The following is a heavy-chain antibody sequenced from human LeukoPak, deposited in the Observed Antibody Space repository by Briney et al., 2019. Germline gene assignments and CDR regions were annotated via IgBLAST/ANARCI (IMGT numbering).Heavy chain of an antibody. V-gene: IGHV3-7*02. CDR2: IKQDGSEK. Sequence: GGSLRLSCAASGFTFSNYWMHWVRQAPGKGLEWVANIKQDGSEKYYVDSVKGRFTISRDNAKNSLYLQMNSLRAEDTAVYYCARTTVLDYWGQGILVTVSS. CDR3: ARTTVLDY. J-gene: IGHJ4*02. D-gene: IGHD4-17*01. CDR1: GFTFSNYW.